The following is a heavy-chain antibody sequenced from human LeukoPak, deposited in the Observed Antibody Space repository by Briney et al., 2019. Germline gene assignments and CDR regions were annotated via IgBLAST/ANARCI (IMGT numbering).Heavy chain of an antibody. CDR2: INPSGGST. CDR1: GYTFTSYY. V-gene: IGHV1-46*01. J-gene: IGHJ4*02. CDR3: ARGSDYYGSGTFDPDFDY. Sequence: ASVKVSCKASGYTFTSYYMHWVRQAPGQGLEWMGIINPSGGSTSYAQKFQGRVTMTRDMSTSAVYMELSSLRSEGTAVYYCARGSDYYGSGTFDPDFDYWGQGTLVTVSS. D-gene: IGHD3-10*01.